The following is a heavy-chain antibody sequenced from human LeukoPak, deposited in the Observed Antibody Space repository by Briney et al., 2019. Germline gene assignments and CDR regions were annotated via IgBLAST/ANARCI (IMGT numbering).Heavy chain of an antibody. Sequence: VASVKVSCKASGYTFTSYGITWVRQAPGEGLEWMGWISVNNGNTNYAQKLKGRVTMTTDKSTSTAYMELRSLRSDDTAMYYCTTGGAGFSRYEYWGQGTVVTVST. D-gene: IGHD6-19*01. V-gene: IGHV1-18*01. J-gene: IGHJ4*02. CDR1: GYTFTSYG. CDR2: ISVNNGNT. CDR3: TTGGAGFSRYEY.